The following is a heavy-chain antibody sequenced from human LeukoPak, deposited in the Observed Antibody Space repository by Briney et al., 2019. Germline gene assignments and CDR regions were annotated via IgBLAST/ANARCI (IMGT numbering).Heavy chain of an antibody. J-gene: IGHJ5*02. CDR3: ARHRQIYDFWSGPISGWFDP. CDR1: GGSFSGYY. Sequence: SETLSLTCAVYGGSFSGYYWSWIRQPPGKGLEWIGEINHSGSTNYNPSLKSRVTISVDTSKNQFSLKLSSVTAADTAVYYCARHRQIYDFWSGPISGWFDPWGQGTLVTVSS. V-gene: IGHV4-34*01. CDR2: INHSGST. D-gene: IGHD3-3*01.